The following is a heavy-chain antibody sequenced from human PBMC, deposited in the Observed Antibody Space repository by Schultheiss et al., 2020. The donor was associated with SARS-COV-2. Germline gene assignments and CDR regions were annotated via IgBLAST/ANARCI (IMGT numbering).Heavy chain of an antibody. Sequence: GGSLRLSCAASGFTFSSYEMNWVRQAPGKGLEWVSYISSSGSYIYFADSVKGRFTISRDNAKNSLYLQMNSLRAEDTAIYYCARSTGVGIAVAGGDYWGQGTLVTVSS. J-gene: IGHJ4*02. CDR1: GFTFSSYE. CDR3: ARSTGVGIAVAGGDY. CDR2: ISSSGSYI. V-gene: IGHV3-48*03. D-gene: IGHD6-19*01.